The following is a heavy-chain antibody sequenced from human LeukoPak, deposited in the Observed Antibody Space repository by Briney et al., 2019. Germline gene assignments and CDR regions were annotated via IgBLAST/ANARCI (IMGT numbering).Heavy chain of an antibody. V-gene: IGHV3-23*01. Sequence: GGSLRLSCAASGFTFSSYAMSWVRQAPGKGLEWVSAISGSGGSTYYADSVKGRFTISRDNSKNTLYLQMNSLRAEDTAVYYCAKDMGIQLWLQDYYYVDVWGKGTTVTVSS. CDR2: ISGSGGST. J-gene: IGHJ6*03. D-gene: IGHD5-18*01. CDR3: AKDMGIQLWLQDYYYVDV. CDR1: GFTFSSYA.